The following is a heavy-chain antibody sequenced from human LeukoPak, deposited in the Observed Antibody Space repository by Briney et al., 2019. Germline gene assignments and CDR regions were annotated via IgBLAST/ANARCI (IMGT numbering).Heavy chain of an antibody. CDR2: IDPTDSYT. CDR3: ARRVAEARIHDAFDI. Sequence: PGESLKISCKGSGYSFTNYWISWVRQMPGKGLEWMGRIDPTDSYTSYNPSFEGHVSISVDKSISTAYLQWSSLHASDTAMYYCARRVAEARIHDAFDIWGRGTVVTVSS. D-gene: IGHD5-12*01. V-gene: IGHV5-10-1*01. CDR1: GYSFTNYW. J-gene: IGHJ3*02.